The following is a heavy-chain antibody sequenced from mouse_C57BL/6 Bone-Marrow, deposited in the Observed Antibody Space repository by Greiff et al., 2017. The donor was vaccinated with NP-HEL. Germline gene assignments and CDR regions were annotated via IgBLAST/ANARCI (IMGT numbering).Heavy chain of an antibody. CDR3: ARREGYAYDVYDAMDY. D-gene: IGHD2-2*01. Sequence: EVHLVESGADLVKPGASVKLSCTGSGFNIKDTYIHWVKQRPEQGLEWIGRIDPANGNTKYDPKFQGKATITADTSSNTAHLQCSSLTSEDTAVYYCARREGYAYDVYDAMDYWGQGTSVTVSS. V-gene: IGHV14-3*02. J-gene: IGHJ4*01. CDR1: GFNIKDTY. CDR2: IDPANGNT.